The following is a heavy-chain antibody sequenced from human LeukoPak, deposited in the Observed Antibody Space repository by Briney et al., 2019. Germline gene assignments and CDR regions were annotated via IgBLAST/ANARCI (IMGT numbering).Heavy chain of an antibody. V-gene: IGHV4-34*01. D-gene: IGHD6-13*01. CDR3: AREERLYSSSWYPRPYYYYMDV. Sequence: SSETLSLTCAAYGGSFSGYYWSWIRQPPGKGLEWIGEINHSGSTNYNPSLKSRVTISVDTSKNQFSLKLSSVTAADTAVYYCAREERLYSSSWYPRPYYYYMDVWGKGTTVTISS. CDR2: INHSGST. CDR1: GGSFSGYY. J-gene: IGHJ6*03.